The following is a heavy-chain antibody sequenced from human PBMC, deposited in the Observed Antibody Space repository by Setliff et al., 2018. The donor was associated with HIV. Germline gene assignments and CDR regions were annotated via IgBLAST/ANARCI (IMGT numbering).Heavy chain of an antibody. D-gene: IGHD6-13*01. V-gene: IGHV3-30*18. Sequence: GGSLRLSCAASRFTFNSYGMHWVRQAPGMGLEWVALISYDGSNRYYADSVKGRFTISRDNSRNTLYLQMNSLRAEDTAVYYCANDIRPRYSISRYGLFDYWGQGTLVTVSS. CDR1: RFTFNSYG. J-gene: IGHJ4*02. CDR3: ANDIRPRYSISRYGLFDY. CDR2: ISYDGSNR.